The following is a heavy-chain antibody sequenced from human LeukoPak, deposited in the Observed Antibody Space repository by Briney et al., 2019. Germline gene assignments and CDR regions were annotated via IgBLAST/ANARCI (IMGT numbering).Heavy chain of an antibody. CDR2: ISAYNGNT. J-gene: IGHJ6*02. Sequence: ASVTVSCKASGYTFTSYGISWVRQAPGQGLEWMGWISAYNGNTNYAQKFQGRVTMTRDTSISTAYMELSRLRSDDTAVYYCARVSGGSPRPSGYGMDVWGQGTTVTVSS. CDR3: ARVSGGSPRPSGYGMDV. CDR1: GYTFTSYG. D-gene: IGHD2-15*01. V-gene: IGHV1-18*01.